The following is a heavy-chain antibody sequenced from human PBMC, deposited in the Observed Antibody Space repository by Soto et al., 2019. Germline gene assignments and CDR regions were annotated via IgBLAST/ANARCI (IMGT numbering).Heavy chain of an antibody. V-gene: IGHV4-39*01. CDR2: IYYSGST. CDR1: GGSISSSSYY. J-gene: IGHJ3*02. CDR3: ARPGAYYYGSGSSPDAFDI. Sequence: QLQLQESGPGLVKPSETLSLTCTVSGGSISSSSYYWGWIRQPPGKGLEWIGSIYYSGSTYYNPSLKSRVTLSADTSKNQFSLKLSSVTAADTAVYYCARPGAYYYGSGSSPDAFDIWGQGTMVTVSS. D-gene: IGHD3-10*01.